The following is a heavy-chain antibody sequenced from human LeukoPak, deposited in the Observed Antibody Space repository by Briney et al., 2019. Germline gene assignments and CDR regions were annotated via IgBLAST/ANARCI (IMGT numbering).Heavy chain of an antibody. CDR2: INPSGGST. D-gene: IGHD3-10*01. Sequence: ASVKVSCKASGYTFTGYYMHWVRQAPGQGLEWMGIINPSGGSTSYAQKFQGRVTMTRDTSTSTVYMELSSLRSEDTAVYYCARPQEGITMVRGVIRWAAFDIWGQGTMVTVSS. V-gene: IGHV1-46*01. CDR3: ARPQEGITMVRGVIRWAAFDI. CDR1: GYTFTGYY. J-gene: IGHJ3*02.